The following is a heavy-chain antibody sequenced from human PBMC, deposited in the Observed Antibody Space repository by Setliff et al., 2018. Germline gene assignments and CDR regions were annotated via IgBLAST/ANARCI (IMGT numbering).Heavy chain of an antibody. CDR2: ISNSGSTI. J-gene: IGHJ4*02. CDR3: ARDWFGESN. Sequence: GGSLRLSCAASGFTFSDYYMSWIRQPPGKGLEWVSYISNSGSTIYYAASVKGRFTISRDDSKSIAYLQMTSLRTEDTGVYYCARDWFGESNWGQGTLVTVSS. D-gene: IGHD3-10*01. CDR1: GFTFSDYY. V-gene: IGHV3-11*01.